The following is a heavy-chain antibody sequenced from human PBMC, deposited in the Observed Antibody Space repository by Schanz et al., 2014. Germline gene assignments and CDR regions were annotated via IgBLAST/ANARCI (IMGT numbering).Heavy chain of an antibody. J-gene: IGHJ4*02. V-gene: IGHV3-48*02. D-gene: IGHD3-3*01. CDR2: ISSGGSTI. CDR3: ARDRFWSADY. Sequence: EMQLVESGGGLIQPGGSLRLSCAASGFTVTSYYMNWVRQAPGKGLEWISFISSGGSTIYYADSVRGRFTLSRDNAKNSLYLQMYSLRDEDTAVYYCARDRFWSADYWGQGTLVTVSS. CDR1: GFTVTSYY.